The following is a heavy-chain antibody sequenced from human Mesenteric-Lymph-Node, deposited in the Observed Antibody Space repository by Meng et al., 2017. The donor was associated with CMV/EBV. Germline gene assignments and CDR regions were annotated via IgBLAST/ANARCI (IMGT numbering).Heavy chain of an antibody. CDR2: IYYSGST. CDR1: GGSISSYY. V-gene: IGHV4-59*01. Sequence: SETLSLTCTVSGGSISSYYWSWIRRPPGKGLEWIGYIYYSGSTNYNPSLKSRVTISVDTSKNQFSLKLSSVTAADTAVYYCARGGGSDIVVVPAAIKYYYGMDVWGQGTTVTVSS. J-gene: IGHJ6*02. D-gene: IGHD2-2*02. CDR3: ARGGGSDIVVVPAAIKYYYGMDV.